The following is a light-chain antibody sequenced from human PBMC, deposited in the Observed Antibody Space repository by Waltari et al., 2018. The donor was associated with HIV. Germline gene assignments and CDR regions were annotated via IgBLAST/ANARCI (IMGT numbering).Light chain of an antibody. CDR2: KNI. Sequence: SYELTQPPSVSVSPGQTARIVCSGDALTAQYAYWYQQKAGQAPVMVMYKNIQRPSGIPERFSGSSSGTTVTLTISGVQAEDEADYYCQSADSSGSFRVFGGGTKVTVL. CDR1: ALTAQY. CDR3: QSADSSGSFRV. V-gene: IGLV3-25*03. J-gene: IGLJ2*01.